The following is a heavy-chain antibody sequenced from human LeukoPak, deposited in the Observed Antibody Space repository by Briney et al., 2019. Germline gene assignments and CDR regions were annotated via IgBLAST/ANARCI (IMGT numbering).Heavy chain of an antibody. Sequence: SDTLSLTCTVSGGSISSYYWSWIRQPPGKGLEWIGYIYYSGSTNYNPPLKSRVTISVDTSKNQFSLKQSSVTAADTAVYYCARQEVRGVLYYYYYMDVWGKGTTVTVSS. CDR1: GGSISSYY. V-gene: IGHV4-59*08. CDR3: ARQEVRGVLYYYYYMDV. CDR2: IYYSGST. D-gene: IGHD3-10*01. J-gene: IGHJ6*03.